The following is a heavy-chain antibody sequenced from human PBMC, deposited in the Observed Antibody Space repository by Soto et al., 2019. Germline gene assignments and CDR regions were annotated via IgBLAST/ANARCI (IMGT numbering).Heavy chain of an antibody. CDR2: IIPLFRKT. J-gene: IGHJ6*02. CDR3: ARARISNGDPNIYFFYGLDV. Sequence: ASVKVSCKASGDMFRNSAFTWVRQAPGQGLDWMGVIIPLFRKTNVAQKFQGRVTFTADESTNTLYMEVSSLTSEDTAVYYCARARISNGDPNIYFFYGLDVWGQGTTVTVSS. CDR1: GDMFRNSA. V-gene: IGHV1-69*13. D-gene: IGHD6-6*01.